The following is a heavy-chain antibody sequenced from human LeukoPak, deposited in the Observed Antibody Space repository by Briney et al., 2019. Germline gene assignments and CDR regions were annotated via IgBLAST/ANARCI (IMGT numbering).Heavy chain of an antibody. J-gene: IGHJ4*02. V-gene: IGHV4-38-2*02. CDR3: ARHRRGSGFLY. D-gene: IGHD6-19*01. CDR1: GYSISSGYY. Sequence: SETLSLTCTVSGYSISSGYYWGWIRRPPGKGLEWIGNIYHSGTTYYNPSLENRVTISVDTSKNQFSLKLSSVTAADTAVYYCARHRRGSGFLYWGQGTLVTVSS. CDR2: IYHSGTT.